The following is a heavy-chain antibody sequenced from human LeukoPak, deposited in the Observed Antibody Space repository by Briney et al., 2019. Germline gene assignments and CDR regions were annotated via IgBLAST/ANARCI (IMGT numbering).Heavy chain of an antibody. V-gene: IGHV4-39*07. CDR3: ARTTMVRGTYYMDV. J-gene: IGHJ6*03. CDR2: IYSTGTT. CDR1: GDSISSTSYY. Sequence: TSETLSLTCTVSGDSISSTSYYWGWTRQPPGKGLEWIGSIYSTGTTYYNPSLKSRVTISLNTSKNQFSLKLSSVTAADTAVYYCARTTMVRGTYYMDVWGKGTTVTISS. D-gene: IGHD3-10*01.